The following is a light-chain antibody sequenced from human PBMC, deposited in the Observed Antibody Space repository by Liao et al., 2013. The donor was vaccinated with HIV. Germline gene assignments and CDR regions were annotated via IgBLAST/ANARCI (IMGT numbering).Light chain of an antibody. CDR3: QLWDRSSAHPCV. J-gene: IGLJ1*01. V-gene: IGLV3-21*04. CDR1: SIGSKS. Sequence: SYELTQPSSLSVAPGKTARMTCGGNSIGSKSVHWYQQKSGQAPVLVIFHETDRPSGISDRFSGSTSENTATLTISRAEAGDEADYYCQLWDRSSAHPCVFGPGTKVTVL. CDR2: HET.